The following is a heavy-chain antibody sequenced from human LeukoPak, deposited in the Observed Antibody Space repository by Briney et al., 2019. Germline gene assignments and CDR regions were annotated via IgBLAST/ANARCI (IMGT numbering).Heavy chain of an antibody. CDR3: ARHEGGSYKHDAFDI. CDR2: IYYSGST. V-gene: IGHV4-59*08. J-gene: IGHJ3*02. D-gene: IGHD1-26*01. Sequence: PSETLSLTCTVSGGSISSYYWSWIWQPPGTGLERIGYIYYSGSTNYNPSLKSRVTISVGPSTNQFSVKLSSVAAADTAVYYCARHEGGSYKHDAFDIWGQGTMVTVSS. CDR1: GGSISSYY.